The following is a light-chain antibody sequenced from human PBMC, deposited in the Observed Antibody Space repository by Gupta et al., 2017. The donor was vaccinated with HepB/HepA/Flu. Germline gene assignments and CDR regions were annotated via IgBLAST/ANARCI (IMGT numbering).Light chain of an antibody. CDR3: LQDYRSSST. CDR1: QSVSTTY. J-gene: IGKJ2*01. CDR2: GTS. V-gene: IGKV3-20*01. Sequence: IVLTQSPGTLSLSPGERATLSCRASQSVSTTYLAWYQQKPGQAPRLLIYGTSTRATGIPDRFSGSGSGTDFALSIDRLEPEDFAVYYCLQDYRSSSTFGPGTKVEI.